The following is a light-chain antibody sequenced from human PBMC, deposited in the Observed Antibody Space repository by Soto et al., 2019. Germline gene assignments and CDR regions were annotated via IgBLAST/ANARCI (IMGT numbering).Light chain of an antibody. CDR1: QSVSSY. Sequence: EIVLTQSPGTLSLSPGERATLSCRASQSVSSYLAWYQQKPGQAPRLLIYDASNRATGIPARFSSSGSGTDFTLTISSLEPEDFAVYYCQQRSNWPGFGQGTRL. CDR2: DAS. CDR3: QQRSNWPG. J-gene: IGKJ5*01. V-gene: IGKV3-11*01.